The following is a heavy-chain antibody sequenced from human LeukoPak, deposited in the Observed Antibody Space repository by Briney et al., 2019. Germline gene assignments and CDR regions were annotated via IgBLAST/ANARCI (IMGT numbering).Heavy chain of an antibody. CDR1: GFTFSSYS. CDR2: IVSSGTSI. D-gene: IGHD2-15*01. CDR3: ARGGYCSGGTCYKWNAFDI. J-gene: IGHJ3*02. Sequence: GGSLRLSCAASGFTFSSYSMNWVRQAPGKGLEWVSYIVSSGTSIYYADSVRGRFTISRDNAKNSLYLQMNSLRAEDTAVYYCARGGYCSGGTCYKWNAFDIWGQGTMVTVSS. V-gene: IGHV3-48*04.